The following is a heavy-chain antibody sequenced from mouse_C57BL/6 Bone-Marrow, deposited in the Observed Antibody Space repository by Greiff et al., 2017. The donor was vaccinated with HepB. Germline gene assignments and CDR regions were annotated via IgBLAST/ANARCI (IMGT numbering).Heavy chain of an antibody. CDR1: GFTFTDYY. CDR3: ARYIRGYYAMDY. J-gene: IGHJ4*01. CDR2: IRNKANGYTT. Sequence: DVMLVESGGGLVQPGGSLSLSCAASGFTFTDYYMSWVRQPPGKALEWLGFIRNKANGYTTEYSASVKGRFTISRDNSQSILYLQMNALRAEDSATYYCARYIRGYYAMDYWGQGTSVTVSS. D-gene: IGHD2-12*01. V-gene: IGHV7-3*01.